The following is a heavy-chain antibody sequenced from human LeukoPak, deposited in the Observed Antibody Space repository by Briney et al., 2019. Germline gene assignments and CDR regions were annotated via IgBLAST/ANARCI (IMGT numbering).Heavy chain of an antibody. Sequence: SETLSLTCTVSGGSISSGGYYWSWIRQHPGKGLEWIGYINYSGSTYYNPSLKSRVAISVDTSKNQFSLKLSSVTAADTAVYYCARRRGGYGDPGMDVWGKGTTVTVSS. CDR2: INYSGST. D-gene: IGHD4-17*01. CDR1: GGSISSGGYY. J-gene: IGHJ6*04. V-gene: IGHV4-31*03. CDR3: ARRRGGYGDPGMDV.